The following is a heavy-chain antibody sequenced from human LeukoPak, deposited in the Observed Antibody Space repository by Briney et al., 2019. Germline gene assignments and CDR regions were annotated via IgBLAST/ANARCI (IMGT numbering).Heavy chain of an antibody. J-gene: IGHJ3*02. CDR2: MSDDGSEK. Sequence: GRSLTLSCTASGFTLSRFAMHWVRQAPGKGLEWLGHMSDDGSEKHYVDSVRGRFTISRDPSKNTLYLEMTSLRTEDTAVYYCARDCGGGSCYGPYDAFDIWGQGTMVTVSS. CDR3: ARDCGGGSCYGPYDAFDI. V-gene: IGHV3-30-3*01. D-gene: IGHD2-15*01. CDR1: GFTLSRFA.